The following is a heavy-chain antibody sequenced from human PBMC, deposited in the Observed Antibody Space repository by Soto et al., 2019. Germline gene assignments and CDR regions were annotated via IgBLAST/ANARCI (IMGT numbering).Heavy chain of an antibody. J-gene: IGHJ1*01. V-gene: IGHV1-2*02. Sequence: ASVKVSWKSSGYAFTDFYIHWVRQAPGQGLEWVGWINPKNGGINYAQKFQGRVNMTRDKSVNTSYMDLNRLNFDDSAIYYCVRGQSVLYLDLWGRGTQVTVSS. CDR1: GYAFTDFY. CDR3: VRGQSVLYLDL. D-gene: IGHD1-20*01. CDR2: INPKNGGI.